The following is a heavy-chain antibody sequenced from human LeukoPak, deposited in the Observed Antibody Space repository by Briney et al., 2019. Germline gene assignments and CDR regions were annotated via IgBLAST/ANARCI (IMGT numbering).Heavy chain of an antibody. J-gene: IGHJ3*02. D-gene: IGHD2-8*01. CDR1: GGSISSGSYY. CDR3: ATAEWRGDAFDI. CDR2: IYTSGST. V-gene: IGHV4-61*02. Sequence: SQTLSLTCTVSGGSISSGSYYWSWIRQPAGKGLEWIGRIYTSGSTNYNPSLKSRVTISVDTSKNQFSLKLSSVTAADTAVYYCATAEWRGDAFDIWGQGTMVTVSS.